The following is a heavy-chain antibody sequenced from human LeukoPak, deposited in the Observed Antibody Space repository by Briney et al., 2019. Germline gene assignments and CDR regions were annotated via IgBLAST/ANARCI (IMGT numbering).Heavy chain of an antibody. CDR1: GGSFSGYY. CDR3: ARHISQEDGTKRGFDY. Sequence: SETLSLTCAVYGGSFSGYYWSWIRQPPGKGLEWIGEINHSGSTNYNPSLKSRVTMSVDTSKNQFSLKLSSVTAADTAVYYCARHISQEDGTKRGFDYWGQGTLVTVSS. J-gene: IGHJ4*02. CDR2: INHSGST. D-gene: IGHD5-24*01. V-gene: IGHV4-34*01.